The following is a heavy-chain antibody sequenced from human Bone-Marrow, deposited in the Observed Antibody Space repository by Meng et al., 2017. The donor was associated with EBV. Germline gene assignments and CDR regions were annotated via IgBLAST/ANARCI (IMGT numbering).Heavy chain of an antibody. CDR2: FMTMFGAP. D-gene: IGHD3-10*01. Sequence: VVFVQCGSEEKKHGSSVQVSCNNSGGTFSSYAISWVRSAHGPGLAWLGVFMTMFGAPNYAQKFQGRVTITADEYTSTHFMELSSLRSEDTAVYYCASESGRGYTPDYWGQGTLVTVSS. CDR3: ASESGRGYTPDY. CDR1: GGTFSSYA. V-gene: IGHV1-69*01. J-gene: IGHJ4*02.